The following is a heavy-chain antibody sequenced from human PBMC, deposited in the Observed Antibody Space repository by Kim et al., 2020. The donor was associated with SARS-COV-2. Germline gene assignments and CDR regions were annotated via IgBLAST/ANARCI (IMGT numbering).Heavy chain of an antibody. CDR3: AKRTVTSGTYFSFDY. V-gene: IGHV3-23*01. Sequence: ESGKGRFTISRDTSKTTLYLQMNSLRAEDTAVYYCAKRTVTSGTYFSFDYWGQGTLVTVSS. D-gene: IGHD3-10*01. J-gene: IGHJ4*02.